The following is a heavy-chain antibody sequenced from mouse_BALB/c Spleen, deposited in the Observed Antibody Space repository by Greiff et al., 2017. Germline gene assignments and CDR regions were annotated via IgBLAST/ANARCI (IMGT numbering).Heavy chain of an antibody. Sequence: EVKLMESGGGLVQPGGSLRLSCATSGFTFTDYYMSWVRQPPGKALEWLGFIRNKANGYTTEYSASVKGRFTISRDNSQSILYLQMNTLRAEDSATYYCARDYYDYDVGWYFDVWGAGTTVTVSS. V-gene: IGHV7-3*02. CDR2: IRNKANGYTT. CDR1: GFTFTDYY. CDR3: ARDYYDYDVGWYFDV. J-gene: IGHJ1*01. D-gene: IGHD2-4*01.